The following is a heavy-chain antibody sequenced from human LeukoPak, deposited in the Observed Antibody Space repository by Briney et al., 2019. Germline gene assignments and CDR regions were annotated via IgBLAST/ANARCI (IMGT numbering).Heavy chain of an antibody. CDR3: ARDRVHYYYYMDV. V-gene: IGHV3-74*01. CDR1: GFTFSNYW. Sequence: GGSLRLSCAASGFTFSNYWMHWVRQAPGKGLVWVSRINSDGSSTSYADSVKGRFTISRDNAKNTLYLQMNSLRAEDTAVYYCARDRVHYYYYMDVWGKGTTVTVSS. J-gene: IGHJ6*03. CDR2: INSDGSST.